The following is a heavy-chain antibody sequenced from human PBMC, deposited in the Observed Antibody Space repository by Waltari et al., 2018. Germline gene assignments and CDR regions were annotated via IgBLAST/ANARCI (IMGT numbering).Heavy chain of an antibody. CDR1: GGSITSTSHY. J-gene: IGHJ3*01. CDR2: MSYSGAT. Sequence: QLQLQESGPGLVKPSETLSLTCSVSGGSITSTSHYWGWIRQPPGQGLEWIGTMSYSGATYSSPSLKSRVPISRDTSKNQLSLKLGSVTAADTAVYYCATYIGASVGTTAFDVWGQGTMVTVSS. D-gene: IGHD1-1*01. V-gene: IGHV4-39*01. CDR3: ATYIGASVGTTAFDV.